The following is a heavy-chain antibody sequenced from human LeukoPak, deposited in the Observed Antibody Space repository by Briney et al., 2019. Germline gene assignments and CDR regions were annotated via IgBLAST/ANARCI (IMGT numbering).Heavy chain of an antibody. CDR3: ARSCSSTSCYASFDY. CDR1: GFTFSSYA. CDR2: ISYDGSNK. D-gene: IGHD2-2*01. V-gene: IGHV3-30*04. J-gene: IGHJ4*02. Sequence: GGSLRLSCAASGFTFSSYAMLWVPQAPGKALVWVAVISYDGSNKYYADSVEGRFTISRDNSKNTLYLQMNSLRAEDTAVYYCARSCSSTSCYASFDYWGQGTLVTVSS.